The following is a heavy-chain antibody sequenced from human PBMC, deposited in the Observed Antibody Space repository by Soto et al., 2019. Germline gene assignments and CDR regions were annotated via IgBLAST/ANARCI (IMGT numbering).Heavy chain of an antibody. J-gene: IGHJ3*02. CDR2: IIPILGIA. CDR3: ARSPPDSHAFDI. V-gene: IGHV1-69*02. CDR1: GGTFSSYT. D-gene: IGHD2-21*01. Sequence: QVQLVQSGAEVKKPGSSVKVSCKASGGTFSSYTISWVRQAPGQGLEWMGRIIPILGIANYAQKFQGRVTINADKSTSTAYMELSSLRSEDTAVYYCARSPPDSHAFDIWGQGTMVTVSS.